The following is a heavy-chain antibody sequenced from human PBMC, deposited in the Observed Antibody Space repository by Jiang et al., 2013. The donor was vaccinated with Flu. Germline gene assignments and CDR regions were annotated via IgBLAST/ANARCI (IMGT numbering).Heavy chain of an antibody. CDR3: ARVWRFGELYYYYYGMDV. D-gene: IGHD3-10*01. Sequence: GLEWMGWINTNTGNPTYAQGFTGRFVFSLDTSVSTAYLQISSLKAEDTAVYYCARVWRFGELYYYYYGMDVWGQGTTVTVSS. J-gene: IGHJ6*02. V-gene: IGHV7-4-1*02. CDR2: INTNTGNP.